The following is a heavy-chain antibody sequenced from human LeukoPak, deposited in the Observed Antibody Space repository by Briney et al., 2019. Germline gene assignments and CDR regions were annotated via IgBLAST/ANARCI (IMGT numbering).Heavy chain of an antibody. CDR2: ISSSSYI. D-gene: IGHD6-13*01. CDR1: GFTFSSYG. CDR3: ARESAAGGSIAAAVNDY. V-gene: IGHV3-21*01. Sequence: GGSLRLSCAASGFTFSSYGMNWVRQAPGKGLEWVSSISSSSYIYYADSVKGRFTISRDNAKNSLYLQMNSLRAEDTAVYYCARESAAGGSIAAAVNDYWGQGTLVTVSS. J-gene: IGHJ4*02.